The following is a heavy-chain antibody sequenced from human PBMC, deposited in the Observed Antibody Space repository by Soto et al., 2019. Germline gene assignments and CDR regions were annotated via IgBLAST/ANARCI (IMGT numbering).Heavy chain of an antibody. CDR3: ARLVIVPAAMSDYYMDV. Sequence: QLQMEESGPGLVKPSETLSLSCTVSGVSISKSSYYWGWIRQPPGRGLEWIGSIHSSGSTSYNPSLENRVTMSVDTSKNQFSLRLNSVTAADTAVYYCARLVIVPAAMSDYYMDVWGKGDTVTVSS. CDR2: IHSSGST. D-gene: IGHD2-2*01. J-gene: IGHJ6*03. V-gene: IGHV4-39*01. CDR1: GVSISKSSYY.